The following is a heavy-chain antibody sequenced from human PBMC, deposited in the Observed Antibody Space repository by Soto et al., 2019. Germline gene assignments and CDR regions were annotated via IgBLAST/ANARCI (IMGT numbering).Heavy chain of an antibody. CDR3: ARDSPGVVAVAGIFDY. CDR1: GYTFTSYA. V-gene: IGHV1-3*01. CDR2: INAGNGNT. D-gene: IGHD6-19*01. J-gene: IGHJ4*02. Sequence: GASVKVSCKASGYTFTSYAMHWVRQAPGQRLEWMGWINAGNGNTKYSQKFQGRVTITRDTSASTAYMELSSLRSEDTAVYYCARDSPGVVAVAGIFDYWAQGTLVTVSS.